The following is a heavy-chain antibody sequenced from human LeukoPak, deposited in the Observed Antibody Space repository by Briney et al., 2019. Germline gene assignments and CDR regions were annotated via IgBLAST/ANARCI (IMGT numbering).Heavy chain of an antibody. Sequence: PGGSLRLSCAASGFTSGSYTMHCVREGPGKGLGYVSGISSSGGSTYYANSVKGRFTISRDNSKNTRHLQMGSLRAEDMAVYYCARGDYSNAYRRYYYMDVGGKGTTVTVSS. CDR2: ISSSGGST. D-gene: IGHD4-11*01. J-gene: IGHJ6*03. CDR3: ARGDYSNAYRRYYYMDV. V-gene: IGHV3-64*01. CDR1: GFTSGSYT.